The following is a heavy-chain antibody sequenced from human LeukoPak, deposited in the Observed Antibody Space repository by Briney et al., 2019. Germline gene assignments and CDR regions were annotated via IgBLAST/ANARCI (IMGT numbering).Heavy chain of an antibody. CDR1: GGSFSGYY. CDR3: ARDPGEDTALDAFDV. J-gene: IGHJ3*01. Sequence: SETLSLTCAVYGGSFSGYYWSWIRQPPGKGLEWIGEINHSGSTNYNPSLKSRVTISVDTSKNQFSLKLSSVTAADTAVYYCARDPGEDTALDAFDVWGQGTMVTVSS. D-gene: IGHD7-27*01. V-gene: IGHV4-34*01. CDR2: INHSGST.